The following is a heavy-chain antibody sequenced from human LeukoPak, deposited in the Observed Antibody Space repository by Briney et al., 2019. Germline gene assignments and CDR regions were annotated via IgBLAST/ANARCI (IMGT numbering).Heavy chain of an antibody. CDR3: ARESTIFGVVNAFDI. V-gene: IGHV3-11*04. D-gene: IGHD3-3*01. CDR2: ISGSGSTI. J-gene: IGHJ3*02. Sequence: PGGSLRLSCAASGFTLSDYYMSWIRQAPGKGLEWVSYISGSGSTIYYADSVKGRFTISRDNAKNSLYLQMNSLRAEDTAVYYCARESTIFGVVNAFDIWGQGTMVTVSS. CDR1: GFTLSDYY.